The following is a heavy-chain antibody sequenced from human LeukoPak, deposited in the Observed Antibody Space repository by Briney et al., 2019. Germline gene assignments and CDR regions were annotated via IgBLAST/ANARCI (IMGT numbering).Heavy chain of an antibody. J-gene: IGHJ4*02. Sequence: SETLSLTCAVYGGPFSGYYWSWIRQPPGKGLEWIGEINHSGSTNYNPSLKSRVTISVDTSKNQFSLKLSSVTAADTAVYYCARGGQAIRYFDWLYPQANFDYWGQGTLVTVSS. CDR1: GGPFSGYY. V-gene: IGHV4-34*01. CDR3: ARGGQAIRYFDWLYPQANFDY. CDR2: INHSGST. D-gene: IGHD3-9*01.